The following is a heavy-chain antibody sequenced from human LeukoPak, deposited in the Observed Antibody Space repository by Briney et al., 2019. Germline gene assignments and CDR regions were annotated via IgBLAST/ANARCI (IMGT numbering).Heavy chain of an antibody. CDR2: INPNNGGT. Sequence: EASVKVSCKSSGYTFTTYGITWVRQAPGQGLEWMGWINPNNGGTNYAQKFQGRVTMTRDTSISTAYMDLSRLKSDDTAVYYCAREGYGGGQDFDVWGQGTMVTVSS. V-gene: IGHV1-2*02. J-gene: IGHJ3*01. CDR1: GYTFTTYG. CDR3: AREGYGGGQDFDV. D-gene: IGHD1-26*01.